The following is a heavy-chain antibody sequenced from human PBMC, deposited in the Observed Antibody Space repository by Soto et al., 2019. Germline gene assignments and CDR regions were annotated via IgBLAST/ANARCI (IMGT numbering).Heavy chain of an antibody. D-gene: IGHD1-26*01. J-gene: IGHJ3*01. CDR2: IGERGDGT. CDR1: GFTFSSHP. V-gene: IGHV3-23*01. CDR3: ANLLGNYYVSGLPLEL. Sequence: EVLLLESGGGLVQPGGSLRLSCAASGFTFSSHPMSWVRQAPGQGLEWVSAIGERGDGTAYRDSVKGRFTISRDNFKNMLYRQMDSLRAEDTAVYYCANLLGNYYVSGLPLELWGQGTMVTVSS.